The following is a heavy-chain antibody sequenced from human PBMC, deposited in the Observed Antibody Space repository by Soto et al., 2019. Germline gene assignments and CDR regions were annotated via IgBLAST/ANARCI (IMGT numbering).Heavy chain of an antibody. J-gene: IGHJ6*03. V-gene: IGHV3-23*01. Sequence: GGSLRLSCAASRFTFSSYAMNWVRQTPGKGLEWVSAISGSGGSTHYADSVKGRFTISRDNSKNTLYLQMNSLRAEDTTIYYCAKEGFDDSGVRYYYYYMDVWGKGTTVTVSS. CDR1: RFTFSSYA. D-gene: IGHD3-10*01. CDR3: AKEGFDDSGVRYYYYYMDV. CDR2: ISGSGGST.